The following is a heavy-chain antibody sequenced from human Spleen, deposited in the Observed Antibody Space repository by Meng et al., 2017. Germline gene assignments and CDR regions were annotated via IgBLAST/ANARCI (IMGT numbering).Heavy chain of an antibody. Sequence: QVQLVQSGAEVKKPGTSVKVSCKASGYSFTDYYIHWVRQAPGQGLEWMGRINPIGGGTNYAQKFQGRVTMSRDTSISTAYMELSSLRSDDTAVYYCARDEDISAAGKLFGDYWGQGTLVTVSS. CDR1: GYSFTDYY. J-gene: IGHJ4*02. CDR2: INPIGGGT. D-gene: IGHD6-13*01. V-gene: IGHV1-2*06. CDR3: ARDEDISAAGKLFGDY.